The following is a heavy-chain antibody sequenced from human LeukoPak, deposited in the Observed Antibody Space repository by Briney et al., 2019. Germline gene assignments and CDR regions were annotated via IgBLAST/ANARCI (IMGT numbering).Heavy chain of an antibody. D-gene: IGHD1-1*01. Sequence: SETLSLTCTVSGGSMRSYYWSWIRQSPGKGLEWIGEINHGGHTNYNPSLKSRVTMSVDTSKNQFSLNLISVTAADAAVYYCVRGPFGNDAGAWGQGTRVTDSS. V-gene: IGHV4-34*01. CDR3: VRGPFGNDAGA. CDR1: GGSMRSYY. CDR2: INHGGHT. J-gene: IGHJ5*02.